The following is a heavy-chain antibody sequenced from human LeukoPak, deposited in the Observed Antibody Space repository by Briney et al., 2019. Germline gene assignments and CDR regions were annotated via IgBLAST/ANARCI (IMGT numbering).Heavy chain of an antibody. CDR3: ARPSYLYSSPDAFDI. D-gene: IGHD4-11*01. J-gene: IGHJ3*02. CDR2: INPNSGGT. CDR1: GYTFTGYY. Sequence: ASVKVSCKASGYTFTGYYMHWVRQAPGQGLEWMGWINPNSGGTNYAQKFQGRVTMTRDTSISTAYMELSRLRSDDTAVYYCARPSYLYSSPDAFDIWGQGTMVTVSS. V-gene: IGHV1-2*02.